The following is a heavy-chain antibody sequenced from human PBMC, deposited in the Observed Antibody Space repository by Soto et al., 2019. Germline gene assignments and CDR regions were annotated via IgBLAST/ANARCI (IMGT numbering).Heavy chain of an antibody. D-gene: IGHD3-22*01. V-gene: IGHV2-5*02. J-gene: IGHJ4*02. CDR3: AHNRLDSSGYFYYFDY. CDR1: GFSLSTSGLG. Sequence: AGPTLVNPTETLTLTCTISGFSLSTSGLGVGWIRQPPGKALEWLALIYWDDDKRYSPSLKSRLTITKDTSKNQVVLTMTNMDPVDTATYYCAHNRLDSSGYFYYFDYWGQETLVTDYS. CDR2: IYWDDDK.